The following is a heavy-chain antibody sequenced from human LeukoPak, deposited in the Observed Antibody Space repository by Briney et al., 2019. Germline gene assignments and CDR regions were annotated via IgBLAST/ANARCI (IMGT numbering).Heavy chain of an antibody. CDR1: GFTVSDNN. CDR3: VRVHGGGY. D-gene: IGHD3-10*01. J-gene: IGHJ4*02. Sequence: GGSLRLSCAASGFTVSDNNMIWVRQAPGKGLDWVSTLHRDGSVRYADSVNGRFTISRGDSKNTLSLQMSSLRDEDTAVYYCVRVHGGGYWGQGTLVTVSS. CDR2: LHRDGSV. V-gene: IGHV3-53*01.